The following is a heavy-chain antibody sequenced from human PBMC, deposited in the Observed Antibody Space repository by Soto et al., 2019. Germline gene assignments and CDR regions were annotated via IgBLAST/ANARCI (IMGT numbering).Heavy chain of an antibody. D-gene: IGHD5-12*01. CDR3: VRATAVPTLGGYDGGFDY. CDR1: GFTFSDHY. CDR2: TRNKANSYTT. Sequence: GGSLRLSCAASGFTFSDHYMDWVRQAPGKGLEWVGRTRNKANSYTTEYAASVKGRFTISRDDSKNSLYLQMNSLKTEDTAVYYCVRATAVPTLGGYDGGFDYWGEGTLFTVSS. V-gene: IGHV3-72*01. J-gene: IGHJ4*02.